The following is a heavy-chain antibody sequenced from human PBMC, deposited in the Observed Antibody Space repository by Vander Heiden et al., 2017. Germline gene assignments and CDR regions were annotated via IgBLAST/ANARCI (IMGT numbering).Heavy chain of an antibody. CDR1: GGSIRSGGYY. V-gene: IGHV4-31*03. Sequence: QVQLQESRPGLVKPSQTLSLPCTVSGGSIRSGGYYWRWLRQHPGKGLELIGYIYYSGSTYYNPSLKSRVTISVDTSKNQFSLKLSSVTAAGTAVYYCARNTGIAVAGTGFDYWGQGTLVTVSS. CDR2: IYYSGST. J-gene: IGHJ4*02. D-gene: IGHD6-19*01. CDR3: ARNTGIAVAGTGFDY.